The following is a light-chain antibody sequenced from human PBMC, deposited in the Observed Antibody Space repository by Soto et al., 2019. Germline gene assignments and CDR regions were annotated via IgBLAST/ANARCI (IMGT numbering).Light chain of an antibody. CDR2: GAS. V-gene: IGKV3-20*01. Sequence: EILMTQSPDTLSLSPGERAPLHCRASQSVSSSNLAWYQQKPGQAPRLLIYGASSRPTGIPDRFSGGGSGTDFTLTISRLEPEDFAVYYCQQYGSSSTLGQGTRLEI. CDR1: QSVSSSN. J-gene: IGKJ5*01. CDR3: QQYGSSST.